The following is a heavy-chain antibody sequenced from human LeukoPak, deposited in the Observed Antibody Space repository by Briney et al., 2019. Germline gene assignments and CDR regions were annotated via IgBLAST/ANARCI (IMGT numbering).Heavy chain of an antibody. Sequence: ASVKVSCKASGYTFTNYGISWVRQAPGQGLEWMERISAYNGNTDYAQKLQGRVTMTTDTSTTTAYMELRSLRSDDTAVYYCARDVGYCSSTSCSRGDYWGQGTLVTVSS. CDR2: ISAYNGNT. J-gene: IGHJ4*02. CDR3: ARDVGYCSSTSCSRGDY. D-gene: IGHD2-2*01. V-gene: IGHV1-18*01. CDR1: GYTFTNYG.